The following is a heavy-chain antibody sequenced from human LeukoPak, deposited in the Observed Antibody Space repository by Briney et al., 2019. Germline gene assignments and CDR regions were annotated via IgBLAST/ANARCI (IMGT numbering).Heavy chain of an antibody. CDR3: ARDLKLPSRKWYSSSSGDY. D-gene: IGHD6-6*01. J-gene: IGHJ4*02. CDR2: INPNSGGT. Sequence: GASVKVSCKASGYTFTGYYMHWVRQAPGQGLEWMGWINPNSGGTNYAQKFQGRVTMTRDTSISTAYMELSRLRSDDTAVYYCARDLKLPSRKWYSSSSGDYWGQGTLVTVSS. V-gene: IGHV1-2*02. CDR1: GYTFTGYY.